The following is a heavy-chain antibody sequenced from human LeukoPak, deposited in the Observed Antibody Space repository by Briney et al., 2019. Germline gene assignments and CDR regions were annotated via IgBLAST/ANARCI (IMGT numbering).Heavy chain of an antibody. CDR2: ISGSGGST. Sequence: GGSLRLSCAASGFTFSSYAMSRVRQAPGKGLEWVSAISGSGGSTYYADSVKGRFTISRDNSKNTLYLQMNSLRAEDTAVYYCAKDYSFYGGNPYWGQGTLVTVSS. CDR1: GFTFSSYA. J-gene: IGHJ4*02. CDR3: AKDYSFYGGNPY. V-gene: IGHV3-23*01. D-gene: IGHD4-23*01.